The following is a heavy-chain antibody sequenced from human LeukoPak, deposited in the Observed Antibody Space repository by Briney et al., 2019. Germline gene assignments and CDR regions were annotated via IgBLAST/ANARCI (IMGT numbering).Heavy chain of an antibody. Sequence: GGSLRLSCVVSGFTFSSYDMNWVRQAPGKGLEWVSFITSSGHAIFYADSVKGRFTISRDNSKNSLYLQMNSLRAEDTAVYYCVGGRPSSYWGQGTLVTVSS. CDR3: VGGRPSSY. CDR1: GFTFSSYD. V-gene: IGHV3-48*03. D-gene: IGHD6-6*01. J-gene: IGHJ4*02. CDR2: ITSSGHAI.